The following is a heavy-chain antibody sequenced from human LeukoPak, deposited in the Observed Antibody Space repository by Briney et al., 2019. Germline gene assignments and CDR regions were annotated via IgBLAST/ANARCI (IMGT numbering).Heavy chain of an antibody. J-gene: IGHJ4*02. D-gene: IGHD1-26*01. V-gene: IGHV4-59*01. Sequence: PSETLSLTCTVSGGSISSDYWSWIRQPPGKGLEWIGYIFYSGTTNYNRSLRSRVTISLGTSKNQFSLKLSSVTAADTAVYYCARDYSGSPMTFGYWGQGTLVTVSS. CDR2: IFYSGTT. CDR1: GGSISSDY. CDR3: ARDYSGSPMTFGY.